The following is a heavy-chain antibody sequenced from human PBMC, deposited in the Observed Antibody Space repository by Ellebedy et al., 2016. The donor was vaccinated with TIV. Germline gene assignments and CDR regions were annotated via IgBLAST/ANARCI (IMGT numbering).Heavy chain of an antibody. Sequence: AASVKVSCKASGYTFTSYDINWVRQATGQGLEWMGWMNPNSGNTGYAQKFQGRVTITRNTSISTAYMELSSLRSEDTAVYYCARELGGYKADNYYYYGMDVWGQGTTVTVSS. J-gene: IGHJ6*02. CDR3: ARELGGYKADNYYYYGMDV. CDR1: GYTFTSYD. CDR2: MNPNSGNT. D-gene: IGHD5-24*01. V-gene: IGHV1-8*03.